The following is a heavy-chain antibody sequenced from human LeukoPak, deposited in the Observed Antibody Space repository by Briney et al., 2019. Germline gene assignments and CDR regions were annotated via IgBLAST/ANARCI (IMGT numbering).Heavy chain of an antibody. CDR2: ISTDGSST. J-gene: IGHJ6*02. Sequence: GGSLRLSCAASGFTFSRYWMHWLRQAPGKGLVWVSRISTDGSSTSYADSVKGRFAISRDNGKNTLYLQMNSLRAEDTAVYYCASYLTSIPSGMDVWGQGTTVTVSS. V-gene: IGHV3-74*01. D-gene: IGHD2/OR15-2a*01. CDR1: GFTFSRYW. CDR3: ASYLTSIPSGMDV.